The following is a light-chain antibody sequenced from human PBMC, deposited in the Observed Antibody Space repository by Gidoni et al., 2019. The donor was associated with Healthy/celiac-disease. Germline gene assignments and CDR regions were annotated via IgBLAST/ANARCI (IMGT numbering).Light chain of an antibody. CDR2: GAS. V-gene: IGKV3-15*01. Sequence: EIVMTQSPATLSVSPGERATLSCSASQSVSSNLASYQQKPGQAPRLLIYGASTRATGIPARFSGSGSGTEFTLTISSLQSEDFAVYYCQQYNNWPPRITFGGGTKVEIK. CDR1: QSVSSN. CDR3: QQYNNWPPRIT. J-gene: IGKJ4*01.